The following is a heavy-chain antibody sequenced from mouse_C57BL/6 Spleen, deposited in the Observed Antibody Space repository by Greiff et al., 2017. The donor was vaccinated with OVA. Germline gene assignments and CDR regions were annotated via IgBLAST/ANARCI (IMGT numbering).Heavy chain of an antibody. Sequence: EVKLMESGPGLVKPSQSLSLTCSVTGYSITSGYYWNWIRQFPGNKLEWMGYISYDGSNNYNPSLKNRISITRDTSKNQFFLKLNSVTTEDTATYYCALYDGYYFFAYWGQGTLVTVSA. CDR2: ISYDGSN. V-gene: IGHV3-6*01. CDR1: GYSITSGYY. J-gene: IGHJ3*01. D-gene: IGHD2-3*01. CDR3: ALYDGYYFFAY.